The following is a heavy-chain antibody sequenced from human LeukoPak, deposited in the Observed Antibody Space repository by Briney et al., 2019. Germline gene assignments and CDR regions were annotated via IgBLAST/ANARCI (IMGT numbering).Heavy chain of an antibody. D-gene: IGHD2-2*01. J-gene: IGHJ4*02. CDR1: GFSFSSYG. Sequence: GGSLRLSCAASGFSFSSYGMGWVRQAPGKGLEWVSYISSSGSHIYYSDSVRGRFTISRDNAKNSLYLQMNSLRDEDTAVYYCARGGTVGPNPYYSDYWGQGTLVTVSS. CDR2: ISSSGSHI. V-gene: IGHV3-48*02. CDR3: ARGGTVGPNPYYSDY.